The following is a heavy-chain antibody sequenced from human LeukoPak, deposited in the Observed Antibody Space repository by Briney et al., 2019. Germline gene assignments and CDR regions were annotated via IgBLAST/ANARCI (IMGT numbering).Heavy chain of an antibody. CDR1: GFTFSSYE. D-gene: IGHD3-22*01. J-gene: IGHJ4*02. CDR2: ISSGGSTI. V-gene: IGHV3-48*03. Sequence: PGGSLRLSCAASGFTFSSYEMNWVRQAPGKGLEWVSYISSGGSTIFYADSVKGRFTISRDNAKNSLYLQMNSLRAEDTAVYYCARRTYHYDSSGYSTNYWGQGTLVSVSS. CDR3: ARRTYHYDSSGYSTNY.